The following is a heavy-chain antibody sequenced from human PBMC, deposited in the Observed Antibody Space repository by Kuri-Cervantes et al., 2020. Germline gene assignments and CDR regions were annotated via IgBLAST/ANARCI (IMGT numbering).Heavy chain of an antibody. J-gene: IGHJ6*02. CDR2: ISAYNGNT. CDR3: ARDQSNYDFWSGYFGYYYYGMDV. Sequence: ASVKVSCKASGYTFTSYGISWVRQAPGQGLEWMGWISAYNGNTNYAQKLQGRVTMTTDTSTSTAYMELRSLRSDDTAVYYCARDQSNYDFWSGYFGYYYYGMDVWGQGTTVTVSS. D-gene: IGHD3-3*01. V-gene: IGHV1-18*01. CDR1: GYTFTSYG.